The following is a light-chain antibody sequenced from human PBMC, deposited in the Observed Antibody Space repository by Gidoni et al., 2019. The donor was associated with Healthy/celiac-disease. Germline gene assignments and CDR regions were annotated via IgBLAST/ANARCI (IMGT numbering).Light chain of an antibody. CDR1: QSISSY. Sequence: DIQISQNPSSLSASVADRVTITCRASQSISSYLNWYQQKPGKAPKLLTYAASRLQSGVPPRFSGSGSGTDFTLTISSLQPEDFATYYCQQRCNTPPWTFGEGTKVEIK. CDR2: AAS. J-gene: IGKJ1*01. V-gene: IGKV1-39*01. CDR3: QQRCNTPPWT.